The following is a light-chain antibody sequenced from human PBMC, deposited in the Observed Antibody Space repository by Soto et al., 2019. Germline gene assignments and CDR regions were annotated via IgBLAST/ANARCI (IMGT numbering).Light chain of an antibody. CDR2: GAS. CDR3: QQYNNWPRT. Sequence: EIVMTQSPATLSVSPGDRATLSCRASQSVTSDYLAWYQQKPGQAPRLLIYGASTRATGIPARFSGSGSGTEFTLTISSLQSEDFAVYYCQQYNNWPRTFGQGTKVDI. CDR1: QSVTSD. V-gene: IGKV3-15*01. J-gene: IGKJ1*01.